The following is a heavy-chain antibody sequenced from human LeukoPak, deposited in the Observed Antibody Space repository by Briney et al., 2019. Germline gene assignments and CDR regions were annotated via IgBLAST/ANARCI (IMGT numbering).Heavy chain of an antibody. J-gene: IGHJ5*02. CDR1: GGSISSGSYY. CDR2: IYTSGST. D-gene: IGHD6-19*01. V-gene: IGHV4-61*02. CDR3: ARDTGIAVAGSYWFDP. Sequence: PSQTLSLTCTVSGGSISSGSYYWSWIRQPAGKGLEWIGRIYTSGSTNYNPSLKSRVTIPVDTSKNQFSLKLSSVTAADTAVYYCARDTGIAVAGSYWFDPWGQGTLVTVSS.